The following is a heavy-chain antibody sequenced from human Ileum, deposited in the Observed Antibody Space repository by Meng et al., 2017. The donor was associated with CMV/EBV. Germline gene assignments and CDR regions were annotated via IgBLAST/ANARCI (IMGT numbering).Heavy chain of an antibody. Sequence: GGSLRLSCAASGFTFSDYYMSWIRQAPGKGLEWVSYISSSGSIIYYADSVRGRFTISRDNAKNSLYLQMNSLRAEETAVYYCARDVRGASVTASLPFDDWGQGTLVNVSS. CDR3: ARDVRGASVTASLPFDD. CDR2: ISSSGSII. V-gene: IGHV3-11*04. J-gene: IGHJ4*02. D-gene: IGHD2-21*02. CDR1: GFTFSDYY.